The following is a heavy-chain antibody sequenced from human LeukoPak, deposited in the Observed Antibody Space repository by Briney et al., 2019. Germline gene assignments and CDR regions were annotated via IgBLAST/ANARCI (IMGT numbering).Heavy chain of an antibody. D-gene: IGHD2-2*01. J-gene: IGHJ6*03. CDR3: ARGAPSGIVVVPAAMMRGKYYYYYMDV. CDR1: GYTFTSYA. Sequence: ASVKVSCKASGYTFTSYAMNWVRQAPGQGLEWMGGIIPIFGTANYAQKFQGRVTITADESTSTAYMELSSLRSEDTAVYYCARGAPSGIVVVPAAMMRGKYYYYYMDVWGKGTTVTISS. V-gene: IGHV1-69*13. CDR2: IIPIFGTA.